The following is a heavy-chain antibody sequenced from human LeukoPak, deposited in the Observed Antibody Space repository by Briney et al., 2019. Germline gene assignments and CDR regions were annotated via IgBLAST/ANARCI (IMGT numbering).Heavy chain of an antibody. D-gene: IGHD3-22*01. Sequence: SSVKVSCKASGGIFSSYAISWVRQAPGQGLEWMGRIIPIFGTANYAQKFQGRVTITTDESTSTAYMELSSLRSEDTAVYYCARDIQDPRDYYDSSGYTLDYWGQGTLVTVSS. CDR3: ARDIQDPRDYYDSSGYTLDY. CDR1: GGIFSSYA. J-gene: IGHJ4*02. CDR2: IIPIFGTA. V-gene: IGHV1-69*05.